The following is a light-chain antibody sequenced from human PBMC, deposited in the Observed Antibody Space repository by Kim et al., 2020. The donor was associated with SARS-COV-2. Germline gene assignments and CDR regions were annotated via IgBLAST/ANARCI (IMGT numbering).Light chain of an antibody. Sequence: PGGTVTLTCASSTGAVTNGYYPNCVQQKPGQAPRSLIYSTSNQPSWTPARFSGSLRGGKAALTLSGVQPEDEAEYYCLLYYGGAWVFGGGTQLTVL. CDR2: STS. CDR1: TGAVTNGYY. CDR3: LLYYGGAWV. J-gene: IGLJ3*02. V-gene: IGLV7-43*01.